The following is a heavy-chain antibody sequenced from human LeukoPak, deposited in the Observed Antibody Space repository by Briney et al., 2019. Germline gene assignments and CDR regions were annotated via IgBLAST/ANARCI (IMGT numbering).Heavy chain of an antibody. Sequence: GGSLRLSCAASGFTFSSYWMHWVRQVPRKGLVWVSRINIDGNSTTYADSVRGRFTISRDNAKNTLYLQMNSLRADDTAVYYCARAIFGVVLWFDPWGQGAQVTVSS. J-gene: IGHJ5*02. V-gene: IGHV3-74*01. D-gene: IGHD3-3*02. CDR3: ARAIFGVVLWFDP. CDR1: GFTFSSYW. CDR2: INIDGNST.